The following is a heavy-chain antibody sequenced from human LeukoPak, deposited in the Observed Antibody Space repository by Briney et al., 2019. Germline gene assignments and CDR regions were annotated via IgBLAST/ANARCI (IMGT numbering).Heavy chain of an antibody. J-gene: IGHJ3*02. Sequence: SEALSLTCTVSGGSINNYYWSWIRQPAGKGLEWIGRIYTCGSTNYNPSLKSRVTMSVDTSKNQFSLKLSSVTAADTAVYYCARGRYCSADICSGGDAFDIWGQGTMVSVSS. CDR1: GGSINNYY. CDR3: ARGRYCSADICSGGDAFDI. D-gene: IGHD2-15*01. V-gene: IGHV4-4*07. CDR2: IYTCGST.